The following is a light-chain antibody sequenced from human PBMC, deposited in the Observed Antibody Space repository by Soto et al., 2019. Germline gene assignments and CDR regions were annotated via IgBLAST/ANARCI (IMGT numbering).Light chain of an antibody. J-gene: IGKJ5*01. CDR1: QGITSH. CDR3: QQLFSYPIT. CDR2: DVS. V-gene: IGKV1-9*01. Sequence: DVQLTQSKSFLSTSFGERVTITWRASQGITSHLAWYQQKTGKAPNLLISDVSTLQSGVPSRFSGSGYGTEFNLTITSLQTEDFSTYDGQQLFSYPITFGRGTRLEIK.